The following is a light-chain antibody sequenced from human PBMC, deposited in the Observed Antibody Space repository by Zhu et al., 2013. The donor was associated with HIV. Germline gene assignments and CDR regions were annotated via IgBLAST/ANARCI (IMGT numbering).Light chain of an antibody. Sequence: EIVLTQSPATLSLSPGERATLSCRASQSVSSYLAWYQQKPGQAPRLLIYDASNRATGIPARFSGSGSGTDFTLTISSLQSEDFAVYYCQQYHNWPWTFGQGTKVEIK. J-gene: IGKJ1*01. CDR2: DAS. V-gene: IGKV3-11*01. CDR3: QQYHNWPWT. CDR1: QSVSSY.